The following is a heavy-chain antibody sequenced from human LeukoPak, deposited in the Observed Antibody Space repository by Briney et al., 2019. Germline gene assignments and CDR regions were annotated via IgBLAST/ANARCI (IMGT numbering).Heavy chain of an antibody. CDR3: ACGLRGYYHVFSY. D-gene: IGHD3-3*01. CDR2: IDYGGST. Sequence: GGSLRPSCEAPGFNVRSKDLSWVRQAPGKGLEWVSVIDYGGSTNYADSVKGRFTISRDNSKKTLYLQMNSLRAEDTAVYYFACGLRGYYHVFSYWRRETLVTVSS. CDR1: GFNVRSKD. V-gene: IGHV3-53*01. J-gene: IGHJ4*02.